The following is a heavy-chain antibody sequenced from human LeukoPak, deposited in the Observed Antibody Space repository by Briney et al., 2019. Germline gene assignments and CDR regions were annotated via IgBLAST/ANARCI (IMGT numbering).Heavy chain of an antibody. J-gene: IGHJ4*02. Sequence: SETLSLTCTVSGGPISSYYWNWIRRSPGKGLEWIGYFYYSASSNYNPSLTSRVTISADTSKNQFSLKLTSVTPADTAVYYCARAGGAIFGVVIDSHFDYWGQGILVSVSS. CDR1: GGPISSYY. D-gene: IGHD3-3*02. V-gene: IGHV4-59*01. CDR3: ARAGGAIFGVVIDSHFDY. CDR2: FYYSASS.